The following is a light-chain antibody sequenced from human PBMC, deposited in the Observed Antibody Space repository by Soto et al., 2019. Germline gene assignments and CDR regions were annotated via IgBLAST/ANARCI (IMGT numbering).Light chain of an antibody. CDR1: SSEVGAYDY. CDR3: TSYSGTNDIYV. CDR2: EVT. Sequence: QSALAQPPSASGSRGRSVTISCTGTSSEVGAYDYVSWYQQHPGEAPKLLIYEVTKRHSGVPERFSASKSGDTASLTVSGLQAEDEADYYCTSYSGTNDIYVFGTGTHLTVL. J-gene: IGLJ1*01. V-gene: IGLV2-8*01.